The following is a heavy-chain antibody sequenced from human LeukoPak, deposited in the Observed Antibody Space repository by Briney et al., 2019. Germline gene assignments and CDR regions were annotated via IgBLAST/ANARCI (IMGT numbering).Heavy chain of an antibody. J-gene: IGHJ4*02. V-gene: IGHV4-59*01. D-gene: IGHD1-26*01. CDR2: IHYSGST. Sequence: SETLSLTCTVSGGSIRSYYWSWIRQPPGKGLEWIGHIHYSGSTSYNPSLKSRVTISVDTSKSQFSLELNSVTAADTALYYCASAPAGVGYYFDYWGQGTLVTVSS. CDR3: ASAPAGVGYYFDY. CDR1: GGSIRSYY.